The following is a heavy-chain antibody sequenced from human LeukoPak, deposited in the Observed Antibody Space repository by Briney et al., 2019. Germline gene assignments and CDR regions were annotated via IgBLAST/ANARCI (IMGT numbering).Heavy chain of an antibody. J-gene: IGHJ4*02. CDR3: ARESRWELLGDLDY. D-gene: IGHD1-26*01. Sequence: GASVKVSCKASGYTFTSYDINWVRQATGQGLEWMGWMNPNSGNTGYAQKFQGRVTITRNTSISTAYMELSSLRSEDTAVYYCARESRWELLGDLDYWGQGTLVTVSS. CDR1: GYTFTSYD. CDR2: MNPNSGNT. V-gene: IGHV1-8*03.